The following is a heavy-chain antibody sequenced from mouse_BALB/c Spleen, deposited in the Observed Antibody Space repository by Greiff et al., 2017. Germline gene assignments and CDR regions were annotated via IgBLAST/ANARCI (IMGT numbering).Heavy chain of an antibody. Sequence: EVKLVESGGGLVKPGGSLKLSCAASGFTFSSYAMSWVRQTPEKRLEWVASISSGGSTYYPDSVKGRFTISRDNARNILYLQMSSLRSEDTAMYYCARGITTVVEGYFDVWGAGTTVTVSA. D-gene: IGHD1-1*01. J-gene: IGHJ1*01. CDR3: ARGITTVVEGYFDV. V-gene: IGHV5-6-5*01. CDR2: ISSGGST. CDR1: GFTFSSYA.